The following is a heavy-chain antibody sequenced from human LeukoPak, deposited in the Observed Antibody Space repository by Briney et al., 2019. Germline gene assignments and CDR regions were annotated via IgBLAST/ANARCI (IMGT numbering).Heavy chain of an antibody. Sequence: NPSETLSLTCSVSGGSMSGYYWSWIRQPPGKGLEWIGYFYYSGSTIYNPSLKSRVSISVDTSKNQFSLKLSSVTAADTAVYYCARLRYYDSSGYTFDNWGHGTPVTVSS. J-gene: IGHJ4*01. CDR1: GGSMSGYY. V-gene: IGHV4-59*08. CDR3: ARLRYYDSSGYTFDN. D-gene: IGHD3-22*01. CDR2: FYYSGST.